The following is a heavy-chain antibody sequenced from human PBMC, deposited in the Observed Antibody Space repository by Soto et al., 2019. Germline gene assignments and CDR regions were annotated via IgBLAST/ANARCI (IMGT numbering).Heavy chain of an antibody. Sequence: GGSLRLSCATSGFTFSSYSMNWVRQAPGKGLEWVSYISSSSSTIYYADSVKGRFTISRDNAKNSLYLQMNSLRDEDTAVYYCARDMRGIAAAGSLDYWGQGTLVTVSS. CDR1: GFTFSSYS. CDR2: ISSSSSTI. CDR3: ARDMRGIAAAGSLDY. J-gene: IGHJ4*02. V-gene: IGHV3-48*02. D-gene: IGHD6-13*01.